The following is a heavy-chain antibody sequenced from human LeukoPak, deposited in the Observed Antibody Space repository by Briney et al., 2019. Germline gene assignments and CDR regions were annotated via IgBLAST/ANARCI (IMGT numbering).Heavy chain of an antibody. Sequence: GGSLRLSCAASGFTFSSYSMNWVRQAPGKGLEWVSYISSSSSTIYYADSVKGRFTISRDNAKNSLYLQMNSLRAEDTAVYYCAREEGQWELLRNDAFDIWGQGTMVTVSS. D-gene: IGHD1-26*01. CDR2: ISSSSSTI. CDR1: GFTFSSYS. J-gene: IGHJ3*02. V-gene: IGHV3-48*04. CDR3: AREEGQWELLRNDAFDI.